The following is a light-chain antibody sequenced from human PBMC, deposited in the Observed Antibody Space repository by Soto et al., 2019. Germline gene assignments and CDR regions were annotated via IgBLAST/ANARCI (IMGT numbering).Light chain of an antibody. J-gene: IGLJ2*01. V-gene: IGLV2-14*03. CDR3: SSHSSSSTLVV. CDR1: SSDVCGYNY. CDR2: DVN. Sequence: QSVLTQPASMSGSPGQSITISCTGTSSDVCGYNYVSWYRQHPGKAPKLMIYDVNNRPSGVSNRFSGSKSGNTASLTISGLQAEDEADYYCSSHSSSSTLVVFGGGTQLTVL.